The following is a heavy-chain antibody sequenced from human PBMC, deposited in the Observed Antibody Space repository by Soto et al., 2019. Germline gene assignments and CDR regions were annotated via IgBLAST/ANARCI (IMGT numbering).Heavy chain of an antibody. V-gene: IGHV3-11*01. D-gene: IGHD3-3*01. Sequence: GGSLRLSCAASGFTFSDYYMSWIRQAPGKGLEWVSYISSSGSTIYYADSVKGQFTISRDNAKNSLYLQMNSLRAEDTAVYYCARTYYDFWSGYIPTNDAFDIWGQGTMVTVSS. CDR1: GFTFSDYY. CDR3: ARTYYDFWSGYIPTNDAFDI. CDR2: ISSSGSTI. J-gene: IGHJ3*02.